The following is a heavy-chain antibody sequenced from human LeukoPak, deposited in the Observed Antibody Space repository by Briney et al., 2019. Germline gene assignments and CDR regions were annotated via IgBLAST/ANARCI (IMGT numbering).Heavy chain of an antibody. J-gene: IGHJ3*02. V-gene: IGHV4-59*01. CDR1: GGSISSYY. CDR3: ARVYCGGDCYLAGAFDI. D-gene: IGHD2-21*02. CDR2: IYYSGST. Sequence: SETLSLTCTVSGGSISSYYWSWIRQPPGKGLEWIGYIYYSGSTSYNPSLKSRVTISVDTSKNQFSLKLSSVTAADTAVYYCARVYCGGDCYLAGAFDIWGQGTMVTVSS.